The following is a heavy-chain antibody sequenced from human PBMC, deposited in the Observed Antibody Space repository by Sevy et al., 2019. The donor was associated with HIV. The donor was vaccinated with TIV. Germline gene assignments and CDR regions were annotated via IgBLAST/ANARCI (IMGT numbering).Heavy chain of an antibody. CDR1: GFTFSSFA. J-gene: IGHJ4*02. D-gene: IGHD1-26*01. V-gene: IGHV3-23*01. Sequence: GGSLRLSCAASGFTFSSFAMSWVRHIPGKGLEWVSTINGRGGSAYYADSVKGRFTLSRDNSNNTVFVQMNRLRDEDTAVYYCARPTPRIAPSSAAFFDYWGQGTLVTVSS. CDR2: INGRGGSA. CDR3: ARPTPRIAPSSAAFFDY.